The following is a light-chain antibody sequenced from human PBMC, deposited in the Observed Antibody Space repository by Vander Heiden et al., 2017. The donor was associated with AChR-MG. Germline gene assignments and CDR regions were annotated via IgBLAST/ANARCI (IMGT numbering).Light chain of an antibody. J-gene: IGKJ1*01. Sequence: EIVLTQSPGTLSLSPGETATLSCRASQSVSSSYLAWYQQKPGQAPSLLIYGTSSRATGIPDRFSGSGSGTDFTLTISRLEPEDFAVYYCQQCGNSPWTFGQGTKVEIK. CDR3: QQCGNSPWT. CDR1: QSVSSSY. V-gene: IGKV3-20*01. CDR2: GTS.